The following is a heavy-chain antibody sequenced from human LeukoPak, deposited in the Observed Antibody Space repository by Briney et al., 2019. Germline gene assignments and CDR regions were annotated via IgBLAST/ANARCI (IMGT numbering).Heavy chain of an antibody. Sequence: ASVKVSCKASGYTFTGYYMHWVRQAPGQGLEWMGWINPNSGGTNYAQKLQGRVTMTTDTSTSTAYMELRSLRSDDTAVYYCARAPRRYGDYDCDYWGQGTLVTVSS. CDR3: ARAPRRYGDYDCDY. J-gene: IGHJ4*02. V-gene: IGHV1-2*02. CDR2: INPNSGGT. D-gene: IGHD4-17*01. CDR1: GYTFTGYY.